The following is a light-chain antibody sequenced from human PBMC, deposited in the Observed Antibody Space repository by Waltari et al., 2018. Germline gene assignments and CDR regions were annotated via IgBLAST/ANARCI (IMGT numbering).Light chain of an antibody. CDR1: QGVGSY. Sequence: AIRLTQSPSSIAASTGDRVTITCRASQGVGSYLAWYQQKSGRAPNLLLYASSSLEAEVPASFCGSGSGTDFTLTISCLQSEDFASYFCQQYYSYPVTFGQGTRV. CDR2: ASS. J-gene: IGKJ1*01. CDR3: QQYYSYPVT. V-gene: IGKV1-8*01.